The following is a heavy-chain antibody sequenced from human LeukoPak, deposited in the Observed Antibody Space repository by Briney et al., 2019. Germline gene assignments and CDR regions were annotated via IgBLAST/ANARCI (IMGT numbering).Heavy chain of an antibody. CDR1: GYTFTSYG. J-gene: IGHJ4*02. D-gene: IGHD6-13*01. V-gene: IGHV1-18*01. Sequence: ASVKVSCRASGYTFTSYGISWVRQAPGQGLEWMGWISAYNGNTNYAQKLQGRVTMTTDTSTSTAYMELRSLRSDDTAVYYCARLGIAAAAHYFDYWGQGTLVSVSS. CDR2: ISAYNGNT. CDR3: ARLGIAAAAHYFDY.